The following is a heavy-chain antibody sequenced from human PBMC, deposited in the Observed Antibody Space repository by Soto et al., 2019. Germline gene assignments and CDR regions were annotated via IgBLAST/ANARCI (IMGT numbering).Heavy chain of an antibody. Sequence: QVQLVESGGGVVQPGRSLRLSCAASGFTFSNNAMDWVRQAPGKGMEWVAVISYDGSNNYIAESVEGRFTISRDNSKNTLFLQMNSLRAEDTAVYYCARGTTTSAFSAMDVWGQGTTVTVSS. V-gene: IGHV3-30-3*01. D-gene: IGHD1-1*01. CDR2: ISYDGSNN. CDR3: ARGTTTSAFSAMDV. CDR1: GFTFSNNA. J-gene: IGHJ6*02.